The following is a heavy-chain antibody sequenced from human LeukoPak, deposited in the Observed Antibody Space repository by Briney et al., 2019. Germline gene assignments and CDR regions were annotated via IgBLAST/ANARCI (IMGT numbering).Heavy chain of an antibody. Sequence: SETLSLTCTVSGGSISSYYWSWIRQPPGKGLEWIGYIYYSGSTNYNPSLKSRVTISVDTSKNQFSLKLSSVTAADTAVYYCASYSYYYDSSGYLDYWGQGTLVTVSS. CDR1: GGSISSYY. CDR2: IYYSGST. CDR3: ASYSYYYDSSGYLDY. J-gene: IGHJ4*02. D-gene: IGHD3-22*01. V-gene: IGHV4-59*01.